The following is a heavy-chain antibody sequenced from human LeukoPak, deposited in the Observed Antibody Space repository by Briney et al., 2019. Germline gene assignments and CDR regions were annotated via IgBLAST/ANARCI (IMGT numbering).Heavy chain of an antibody. CDR2: ISYDGSNK. CDR3: AKETTGNSFDY. Sequence: QPGGSLRLSCAASGFTFSSYAMHWVRQAPGKGLEWVAVISYDGSNKYYADSVKGRFTISRDNSKNTLYLQMNSLRAEDTAVYYCAKETTGNSFDYWGQGTLVTVSS. V-gene: IGHV3-30*04. CDR1: GFTFSSYA. J-gene: IGHJ4*02. D-gene: IGHD1-14*01.